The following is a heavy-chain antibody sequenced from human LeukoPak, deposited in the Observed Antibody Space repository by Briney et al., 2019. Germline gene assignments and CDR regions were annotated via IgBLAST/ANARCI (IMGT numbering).Heavy chain of an antibody. Sequence: SETLSLTCAVYGGSFSGYSWNWIRQPPVKGLEWIGEINHSGGTNYNPSLKSRVTVSVDTSKNQFFLKLSSVTAADTAVYYCARRGSGWYQFGMDVWGQGTTVTVSS. D-gene: IGHD6-19*01. V-gene: IGHV4-34*01. CDR1: GGSFSGYS. J-gene: IGHJ6*02. CDR2: INHSGGT. CDR3: ARRGSGWYQFGMDV.